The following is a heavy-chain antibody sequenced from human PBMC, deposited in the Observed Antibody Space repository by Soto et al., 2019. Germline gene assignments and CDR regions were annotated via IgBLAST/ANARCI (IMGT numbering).Heavy chain of an antibody. CDR1: GGTFSSYA. J-gene: IGHJ6*02. V-gene: IGHV1-69*06. Sequence: QVQLVQSGAEVKKPGSSVKVSCKASGGTFSSYAISWVRQSPGPGLEWMGGIIPIFGTANYAQKFQGRVTITADKSTSTAYMELRSLRSDDTAVYYCAGDVDYDILTGYPRAGMDVWGHGTTVTVSS. CDR2: IIPIFGTA. CDR3: AGDVDYDILTGYPRAGMDV. D-gene: IGHD3-9*01.